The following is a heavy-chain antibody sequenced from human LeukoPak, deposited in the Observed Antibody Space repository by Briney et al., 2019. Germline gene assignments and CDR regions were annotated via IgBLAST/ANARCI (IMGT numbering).Heavy chain of an antibody. CDR1: GFTFGDYA. Sequence: GGSLRLSCTASGFTFGDYAMSWVRQAPGKGLEWVGFIRSKAYGGTTVYAASVKGRFTISRDDSKSIAYLQMNSLKTEDTAVYYCTRDGVYCSGGSCYFYYYYGMDVWGKGTTVTVSS. D-gene: IGHD2-15*01. CDR3: TRDGVYCSGGSCYFYYYYGMDV. CDR2: IRSKAYGGTT. J-gene: IGHJ6*04. V-gene: IGHV3-49*04.